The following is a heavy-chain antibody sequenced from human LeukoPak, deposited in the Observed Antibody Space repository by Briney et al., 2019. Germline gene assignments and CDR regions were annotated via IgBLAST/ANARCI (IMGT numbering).Heavy chain of an antibody. CDR1: GYTFTSYG. CDR3: ATSYYYDSSGYSQTGGDY. CDR2: ISAYNGNT. D-gene: IGHD3-22*01. J-gene: IGHJ4*02. V-gene: IGHV1-18*01. Sequence: ASVKVSCEASGYTFTSYGISWVRQAPGQGLEWMGWISAYNGNTNCAQKLQGRVTMTTDTSTSTAYMELRSLISDDTAVYYCATSYYYDSSGYSQTGGDYWGQGTLVTVSS.